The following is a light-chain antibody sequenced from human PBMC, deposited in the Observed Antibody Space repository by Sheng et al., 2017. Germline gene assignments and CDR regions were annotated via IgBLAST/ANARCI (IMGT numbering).Light chain of an antibody. J-gene: IGKJ3*01. CDR3: QQYDNVRST. CDR2: DAS. CDR1: EDISNY. V-gene: IGKV1-33*01. Sequence: DIQMTQSPPSLSASVGDRVTITCQASEDISNYLNWYQHKPGKAPKLLIHDASYLQTGVPSRFXGSGSGTDFTFTINSLQPEDIATYYCQQYDNVRSTFGPGTKVDIK.